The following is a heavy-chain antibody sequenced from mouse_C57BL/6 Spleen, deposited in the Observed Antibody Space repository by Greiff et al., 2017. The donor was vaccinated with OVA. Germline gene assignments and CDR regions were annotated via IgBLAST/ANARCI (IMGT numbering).Heavy chain of an antibody. CDR3: AREAIYGNYFDY. CDR1: GYTFTSYW. D-gene: IGHD2-1*01. CDR2: IYPGSGST. J-gene: IGHJ2*01. V-gene: IGHV1-55*01. Sequence: VKPGASVKMSCKASGYTFTSYWITWVKQRPGQGLEWIGDIYPGSGSTNYNEKFKSKATLTVDTSSSTAYMQLSSLTSEDSAVYYCAREAIYGNYFDYWGQGTTLTVSS.